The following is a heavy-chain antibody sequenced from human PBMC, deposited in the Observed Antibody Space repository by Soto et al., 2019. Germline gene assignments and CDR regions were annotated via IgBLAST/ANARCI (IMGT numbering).Heavy chain of an antibody. J-gene: IGHJ3*02. V-gene: IGHV3-7*01. CDR2: IKQDGSEK. CDR1: GIDFSHYW. D-gene: IGHD3-22*01. Sequence: GGSLRLSCVASGIDFSHYWLSWVRQVPGKGLEWVANIKQDGSEKYYVDSVKGRFTISRDNAKNSLYLQMNSLRAEDTAVYYCARRLFYYDSGCYSLNDVFDIWGKGTMATVPS. CDR3: ARRLFYYDSGCYSLNDVFDI.